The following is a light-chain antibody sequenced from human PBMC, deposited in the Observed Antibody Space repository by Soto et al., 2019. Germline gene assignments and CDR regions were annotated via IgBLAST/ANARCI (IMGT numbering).Light chain of an antibody. CDR3: HQTYTIPQT. CDR2: TAS. CDR1: QTINTY. Sequence: IQMTQSPSSLSASVGDRVTITCRASQTINTYLNWYQQRPGEAPNLLIYTASNLASGDPSRFSGSGSGTHFTLTITSLQPGDFASYFCHQTYTIPQTFGQGTKVEIK. V-gene: IGKV1-39*01. J-gene: IGKJ1*01.